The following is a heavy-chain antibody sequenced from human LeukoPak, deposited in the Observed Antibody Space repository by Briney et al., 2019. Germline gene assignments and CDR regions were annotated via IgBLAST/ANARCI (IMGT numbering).Heavy chain of an antibody. V-gene: IGHV5-51*01. Sequence: GESLKISCKGSGYSFTSYWIGWVRQMPGKGLEWMGIIYPGDSDTRYSPSFQGQVTISADKSISTAYLQWSSLKASDTAIYYCAGGYYDSSGYHYDAFDIWGQGTMVTVSS. CDR2: IYPGDSDT. D-gene: IGHD3-22*01. CDR1: GYSFTSYW. J-gene: IGHJ3*02. CDR3: AGGYYDSSGYHYDAFDI.